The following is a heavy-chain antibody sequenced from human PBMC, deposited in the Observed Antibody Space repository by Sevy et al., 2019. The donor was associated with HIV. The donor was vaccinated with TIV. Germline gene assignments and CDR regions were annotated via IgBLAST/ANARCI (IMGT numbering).Heavy chain of an antibody. Sequence: SETLSLTCTVSGDSVSSCPYHWIWLRQPPGKGLECIGYMYYYGTGNLNPSLKSRVTMSVDTSENQFSLRLSSVTAADTAVYYCARRRTALVAGHYYGLDVWGQGTTVTVSS. CDR1: GDSVSSCPYH. CDR3: ARRRTALVAGHYYGLDV. V-gene: IGHV4-61*01. D-gene: IGHD5-18*01. J-gene: IGHJ6*02. CDR2: MYYYGTG.